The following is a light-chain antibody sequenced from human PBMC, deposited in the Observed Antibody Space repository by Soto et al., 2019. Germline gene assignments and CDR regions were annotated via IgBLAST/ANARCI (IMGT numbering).Light chain of an antibody. CDR1: SGYSTYA. CDR2: INYDGTH. Sequence: QSVLTQSPSASASLGASVKLTCTLSSGYSTYAIAWHQQQSEKGPRFLMKINYDGTHSKGDGFFDRFSGSSSGAERHLTISSLQSEDEADYYCQSVGTGIQVFGGGTKVTVL. CDR3: QSVGTGIQV. J-gene: IGLJ3*02. V-gene: IGLV4-69*01.